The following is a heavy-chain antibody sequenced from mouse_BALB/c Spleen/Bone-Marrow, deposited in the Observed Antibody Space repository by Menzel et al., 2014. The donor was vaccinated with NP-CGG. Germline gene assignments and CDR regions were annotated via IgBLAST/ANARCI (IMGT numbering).Heavy chain of an antibody. J-gene: IGHJ4*01. CDR3: ARDDDSYAMDY. CDR1: GFSLTSYS. CDR2: IWAGGST. D-gene: IGHD2-3*01. V-gene: IGHV2-9*02. Sequence: VKLMESGPGLVSPSQRLSIPCTVSGFSLTSYSVHWVRQPPGKGLEWLGVIWAGGSTNYNSALMSRLSISKDNSKSQVFLKMSSLQTDDTAMFYCARDDDSYAMDYWGQGTSVTVSS.